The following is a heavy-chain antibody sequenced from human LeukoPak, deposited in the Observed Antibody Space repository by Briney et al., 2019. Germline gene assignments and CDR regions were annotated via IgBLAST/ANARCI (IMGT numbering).Heavy chain of an antibody. CDR3: ARSIPSRYCSSTSCHPS. J-gene: IGHJ3*01. V-gene: IGHV4-38-2*01. D-gene: IGHD2-2*01. CDR1: GYSISSGYY. Sequence: SATLSLTCAVSGYSISSGYYWGWIRQPPGKGLEWIGSIYHSGSTYYNPSLKSRVTISVDTSKNQFSLKLSSVTAADTAVYYCARSIPSRYCSSTSCHPSWGQGTMVTVSS. CDR2: IYHSGST.